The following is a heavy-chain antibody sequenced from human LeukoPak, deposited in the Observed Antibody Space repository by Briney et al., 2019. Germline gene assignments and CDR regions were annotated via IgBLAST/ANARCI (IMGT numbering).Heavy chain of an antibody. D-gene: IGHD2-15*01. Sequence: GGSLRLSCAASGFTFSSYAMHWVRQAPGKGLEWVAVISYDGSNKYYADSVKGRFTISRDNSKNTLYLQMNSLRAEDTAVYYCARKGVVAATSDYWGQGTLVTVSS. CDR1: GFTFSSYA. V-gene: IGHV3-30-3*01. CDR3: ARKGVVAATSDY. CDR2: ISYDGSNK. J-gene: IGHJ4*02.